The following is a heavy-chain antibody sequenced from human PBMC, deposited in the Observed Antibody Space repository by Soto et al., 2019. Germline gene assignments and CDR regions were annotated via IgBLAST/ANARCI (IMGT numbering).Heavy chain of an antibody. Sequence: ETLSLTCPVSGGSISSSSYYWGWIRQPPGKGLEWIGSIYYSGSTYYNPSLKSRVTISVDTSKNQFSLKLSSVTAADTAVYYCARPGNNYYGSGSYFRGGNWFDPWGQGTLVTVSS. CDR2: IYYSGST. CDR3: ARPGNNYYGSGSYFRGGNWFDP. CDR1: GGSISSSSYY. J-gene: IGHJ5*02. V-gene: IGHV4-39*01. D-gene: IGHD3-10*01.